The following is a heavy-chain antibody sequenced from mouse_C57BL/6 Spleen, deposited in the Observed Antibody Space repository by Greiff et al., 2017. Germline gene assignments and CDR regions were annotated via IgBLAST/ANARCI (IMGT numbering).Heavy chain of an antibody. CDR3: ARERSCVYFGY. J-gene: IGHJ2*01. CDR1: GYTFTSYW. Sequence: VKLQQPGAELVKPGASVKLSCKASGYTFTSYWMYWVKQRPGRGLEWIGRIDPNSGGTKYNEKFKSKATLTVDKPSSTAYMQLSSLTSEVSAVYYCARERSCVYFGYWGQGTTLTVSS. V-gene: IGHV1-72*01. CDR2: IDPNSGGT.